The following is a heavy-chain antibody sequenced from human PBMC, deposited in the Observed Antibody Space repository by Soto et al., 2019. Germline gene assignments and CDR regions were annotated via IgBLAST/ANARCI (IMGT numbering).Heavy chain of an antibody. CDR3: AKGRGQNWNLDY. CDR2: ISGSGGTA. J-gene: IGHJ4*02. D-gene: IGHD1-1*01. V-gene: IGHV3-23*01. CDR1: GFTFSSYA. Sequence: EVQLLESGGGSVQPGGSLRLSCAASGFTFSSYAMHWVRQPPGKGLEWVSSISGSGGTAYYADSVKGRFSISRDSLVNRLELQMNSLSAEDTAVYYCAKGRGQNWNLDYWGQGTLVTVSP.